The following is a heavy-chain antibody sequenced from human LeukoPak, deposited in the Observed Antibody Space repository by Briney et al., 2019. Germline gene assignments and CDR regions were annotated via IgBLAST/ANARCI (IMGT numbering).Heavy chain of an antibody. V-gene: IGHV3-30*02. CDR2: IRYDGTKK. J-gene: IGHJ4*02. D-gene: IGHD3-10*01. Sequence: GGSLRLSCEASGFTFSDSGMHWVRQAPGKGLEWVTFIRYDGTKKCYADSVKGRFSISRDNSKNTLYLQMNSLRAEDTAVYYCAKGRPLWFGELSSFDYWGQGTLVTVSS. CDR3: AKGRPLWFGELSSFDY. CDR1: GFTFSDSG.